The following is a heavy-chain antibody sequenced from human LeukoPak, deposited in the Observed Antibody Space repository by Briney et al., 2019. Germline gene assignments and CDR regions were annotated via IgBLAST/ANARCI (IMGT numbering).Heavy chain of an antibody. V-gene: IGHV3-23*01. D-gene: IGHD4/OR15-4a*01. J-gene: IGHJ4*02. CDR3: ARAADDYFFDY. Sequence: PGGSLRLSCAVSGSTFSSYAMSWVRRAPGKGLEWVSGIGGSGTSTYYADSVKGRFTISRDNSKNTLYLQMNSLRAEDTAVYYCARAADDYFFDYWGQGTLVTVSS. CDR1: GSTFSSYA. CDR2: IGGSGTST.